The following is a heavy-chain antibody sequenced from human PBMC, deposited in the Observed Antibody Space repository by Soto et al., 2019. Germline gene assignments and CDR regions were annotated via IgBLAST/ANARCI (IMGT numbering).Heavy chain of an antibody. J-gene: IGHJ4*02. V-gene: IGHV3-23*01. CDR1: GFTLSSNV. CDR3: ASWALPHVSLCFGPFDY. Sequence: EVQLLESGGGLVQPGGSLRLSCAASGFTLSSNVMSWVRQAPGKGLEWVSAISGGGTTYYADSVKGRFTVSSDSSKNTLYLQMISMRAEDTAVDSCASWALPHVSLCFGPFDYWCQGTRVTVSS. CDR2: ISGGGTT. D-gene: IGHD3-10*01.